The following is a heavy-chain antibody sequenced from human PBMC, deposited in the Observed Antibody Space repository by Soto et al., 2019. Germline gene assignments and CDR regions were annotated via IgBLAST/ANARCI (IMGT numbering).Heavy chain of an antibody. V-gene: IGHV4-30-4*01. CDR2: IYYSGST. CDR1: GGSISSGDYY. Sequence: QVQLQESGPGLVKPSQTLSLTCTVSGGSISSGDYYWSWIRQPPGKGLEWIGYIYYSGSTYYNPSRKRRVTISVDTSKNQFSLKLSSVTAADMAVYYCARVEDGYYFDYWGQGTLVTVSS. CDR3: ARVEDGYYFDY. D-gene: IGHD6-25*01. J-gene: IGHJ4*02.